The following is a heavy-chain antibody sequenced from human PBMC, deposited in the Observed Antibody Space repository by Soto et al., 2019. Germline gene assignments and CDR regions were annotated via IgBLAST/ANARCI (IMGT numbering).Heavy chain of an antibody. CDR3: ARGQRFSDWFDP. D-gene: IGHD3-3*01. CDR1: GGSISSYY. CDR2: IYYSGST. V-gene: IGHV4-59*01. Sequence: SETLSLTCTVSGGSISSYYWGWIRQPPGKGLEWIGYIYYSGSTNYNPSLKSRVTISVDTSKNQFSLKLSSVTAADTAVYYCARGQRFSDWFDPWGQGTLVTVS. J-gene: IGHJ5*02.